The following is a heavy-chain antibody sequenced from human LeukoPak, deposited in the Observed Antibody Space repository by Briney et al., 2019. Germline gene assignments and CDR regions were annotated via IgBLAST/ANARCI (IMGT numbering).Heavy chain of an antibody. Sequence: SQTLPLTCAISGDSVSSNSAAWTWIRQSPSRGLEWLGRTYYRSKWYSDYAVSVKSRITINSDTSKNQFSLQLNSVTPDDTAVYYCARELASRYAYWGQGTLVTVSS. CDR2: TYYRSKWYS. CDR3: ARELASRYAY. J-gene: IGHJ4*02. V-gene: IGHV6-1*01. CDR1: GDSVSSNSAA. D-gene: IGHD1-1*01.